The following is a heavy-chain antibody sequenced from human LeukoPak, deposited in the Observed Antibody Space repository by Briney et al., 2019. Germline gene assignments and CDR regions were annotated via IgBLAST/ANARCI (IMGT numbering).Heavy chain of an antibody. V-gene: IGHV1-8*01. CDR1: GCTFTSYD. CDR2: MNPNSGNT. J-gene: IGHJ6*03. CDR3: AREKGLWSGYLMDV. D-gene: IGHD3-3*01. Sequence: ASVKVSCKASGCTFTSYDINWVRQATGQGLEWMGWMNPNSGNTGYAQKFQGRVTMTRNTSISTAYMELSSLRSEDTAVYYCAREKGLWSGYLMDVWGKGTTVTVSS.